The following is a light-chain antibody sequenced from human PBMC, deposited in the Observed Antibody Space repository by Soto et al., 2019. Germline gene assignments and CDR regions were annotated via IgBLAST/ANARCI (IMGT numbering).Light chain of an antibody. CDR3: QQYKNWPPIT. CDR2: GAS. CDR1: QSVSSN. J-gene: IGKJ5*01. V-gene: IGKV3-15*01. Sequence: EIVMTQSPATLSVSLGERTTLSCRASQSVSSNLAWYQQKPGQAPRLLIYGASTRATGVPARFSGSGSGTEFTLTIHSLQSEDFAVYYCQQYKNWPPITFGQGTRLDIK.